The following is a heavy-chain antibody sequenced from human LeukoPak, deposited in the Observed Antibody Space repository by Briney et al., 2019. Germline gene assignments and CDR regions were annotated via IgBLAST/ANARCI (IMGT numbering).Heavy chain of an antibody. CDR2: TRYDGSDK. V-gene: IGHV3-30*02. D-gene: IGHD6-6*01. CDR3: AREVGDSTSSDFDY. CDR1: GFTFNKYN. Sequence: GGSLRLSCAASGFTFNKYNMHWVRQAPGKGLEWVAFTRYDGSDKYYADSVKGRFTISRDNSKNTLYLQMDSLRPEDTAVYYCAREVGDSTSSDFDYWGQGTLVTVSS. J-gene: IGHJ4*02.